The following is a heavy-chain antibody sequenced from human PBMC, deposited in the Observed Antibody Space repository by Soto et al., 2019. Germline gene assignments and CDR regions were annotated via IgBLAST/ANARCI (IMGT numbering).Heavy chain of an antibody. J-gene: IGHJ4*02. V-gene: IGHV4-34*01. D-gene: IGHD5-12*01. CDR3: AGPHQHAKYSVYAGCLDY. Sequence: SETLSLTCAVYGGSFSGYYWSWIRQPPGKGLEWIGEINHSGSTTYNPSLKGRVIISIDTPENQFSLKLSSVTAADTAVYYCAGPHQHAKYSVYAGCLDYWGQGILVTVSS. CDR1: GGSFSGYY. CDR2: INHSGST.